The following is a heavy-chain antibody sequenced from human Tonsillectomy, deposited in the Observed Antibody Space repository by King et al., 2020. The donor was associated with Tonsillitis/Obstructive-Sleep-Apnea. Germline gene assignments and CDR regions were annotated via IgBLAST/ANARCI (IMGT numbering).Heavy chain of an antibody. D-gene: IGHD6-6*01. CDR2: INPNSGGT. J-gene: IGHJ3*02. CDR3: AREGDRSSSSKAFDI. V-gene: IGHV1-2*06. CDR1: GYTFTGHY. Sequence: QLVQSGAEVKKPGASVKVSCKASGYTFTGHYMHWVRQAPGQGLEWMGRINPNSGGTNYAQKFQGRVTMTRDTSISTAYMELSRLRSDDTAVYYCAREGDRSSSSKAFDIWGQGTMVTVSS.